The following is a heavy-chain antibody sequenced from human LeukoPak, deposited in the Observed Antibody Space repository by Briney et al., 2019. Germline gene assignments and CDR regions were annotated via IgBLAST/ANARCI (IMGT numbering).Heavy chain of an antibody. CDR2: IYYSGST. J-gene: IGHJ4*02. V-gene: IGHV4-61*01. CDR1: GGSVSSGSYY. Sequence: SETLSLTCTVSGGSVSSGSYYWSWIRQPPGKGLEWIGYIYYSGSTNYNPSLKSRVTISVDTSKNQFSLKPSSVTAADTAVYYCARVESGSSSLRIFDYWGQGTLVTVSS. CDR3: ARVESGSSSLRIFDY. D-gene: IGHD6-13*01.